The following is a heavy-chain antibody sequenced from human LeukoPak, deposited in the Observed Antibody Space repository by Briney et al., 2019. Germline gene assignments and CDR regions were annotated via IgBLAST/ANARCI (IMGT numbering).Heavy chain of an antibody. CDR2: IYYSGST. D-gene: IGHD3-3*01. J-gene: IGHJ4*02. V-gene: IGHV4-59*08. CDR1: GGSISSYY. CDR3: ARGQGYDFWSGYLYYFDY. Sequence: SETLSLTCTVSGGSISSYYWSWIRQPPGKGLEWIGYIYYSGSTNYNPSLKSRVTISVDTSKNQFSLKLSSVTAADTAVYYCARGQGYDFWSGYLYYFDYWGQGTLVTVSS.